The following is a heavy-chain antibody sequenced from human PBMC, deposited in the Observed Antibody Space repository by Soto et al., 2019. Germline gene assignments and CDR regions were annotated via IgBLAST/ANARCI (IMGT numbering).Heavy chain of an antibody. CDR3: ARDLEVGAHLYFFDY. Sequence: SETLSLTCTVSGGSISSYYWSWIRQPPGKGLEWIGYIYYSGITNYNPSLKSRVTISVDTSKNQFSLKLSSVTAADTAVYYCARDLEVGAHLYFFDYWGQGTPVTVSS. V-gene: IGHV4-59*01. CDR2: IYYSGIT. D-gene: IGHD1-26*01. J-gene: IGHJ4*02. CDR1: GGSISSYY.